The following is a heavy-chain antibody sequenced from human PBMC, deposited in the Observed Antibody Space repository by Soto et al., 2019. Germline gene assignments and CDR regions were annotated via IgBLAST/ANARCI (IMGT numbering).Heavy chain of an antibody. CDR3: AKDRSSSSFDY. J-gene: IGHJ4*02. CDR1: GFTFSSYG. Sequence: GESLKISCAASGFTFSSYGMHWVRQAPGKGLEWVAVISYDGSNKYYADSVKGRFTISRDNSKNTLYLQMNSLRAEDTAVYYCAKDRSSSSFDYWGQGTLVTVSS. CDR2: ISYDGSNK. D-gene: IGHD6-6*01. V-gene: IGHV3-30*18.